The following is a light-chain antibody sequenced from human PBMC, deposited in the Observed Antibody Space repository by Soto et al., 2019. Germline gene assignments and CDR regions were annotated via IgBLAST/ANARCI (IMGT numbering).Light chain of an antibody. Sequence: QSVLTQPPSVSGAPGQRVTISCTGTSSNIGAGYDVHWYQQLPGKAPTLLIYSNNDRPSGVPDRFSGSKSGTSASLAITGLQADDEADYYCQSYDSSHVVFGGGTKLTVL. J-gene: IGLJ2*01. CDR3: QSYDSSHVV. CDR1: SSNIGAGYD. V-gene: IGLV1-40*01. CDR2: SNN.